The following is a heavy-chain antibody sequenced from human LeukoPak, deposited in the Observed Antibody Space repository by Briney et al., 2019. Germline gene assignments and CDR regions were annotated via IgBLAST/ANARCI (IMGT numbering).Heavy chain of an antibody. CDR3: TRNWDYSDFFDY. V-gene: IGHV3-73*01. J-gene: IGHJ4*02. D-gene: IGHD4-11*01. CDR2: IRSKANTYAT. CDR1: GFTFSASA. Sequence: GGSLKLSCAASGFTFSASAMHWVRQTSGKRLEWVGRIRSKANTYATAYAASVKGRFTISRDESKNTAYLEMNSLKIEDTAVYYCTRNWDYSDFFDYWGQGTLVTVSS.